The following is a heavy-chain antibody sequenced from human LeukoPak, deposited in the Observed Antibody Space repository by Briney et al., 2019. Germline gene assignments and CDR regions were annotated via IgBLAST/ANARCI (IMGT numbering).Heavy chain of an antibody. V-gene: IGHV4-59*01. CDR2: IYYSGST. J-gene: IGHJ4*02. D-gene: IGHD3-3*01. CDR3: ARVVTTSIPHYDFWSGYIYYFDY. CDR1: GGSISSYY. Sequence: PSETLSLTCTVSGGSISSYYWSWIRQPPGKGLEWIGYIYYSGSTNYNPSLKSRVTISVDTSKNQFSLKLSSVTAADTAVYYCARVVTTSIPHYDFWSGYIYYFDYWGQGTLVTVSS.